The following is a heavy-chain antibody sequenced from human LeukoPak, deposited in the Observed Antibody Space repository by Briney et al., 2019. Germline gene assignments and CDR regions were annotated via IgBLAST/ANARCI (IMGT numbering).Heavy chain of an antibody. CDR2: IIPIFGTA. D-gene: IGHD5-24*01. CDR1: GGTFSSYA. CDR3: ARQTLTRDGYNLGYFDY. Sequence: SVKVSCKASGGTFSSYAISWVRQAPGQGLEWMGGIIPIFGTANYAQKFQGGVTITTDESTSTAYMELSSLRSEDTAVYYCARQTLTRDGYNLGYFDYWGQGTLVTVSS. J-gene: IGHJ4*02. V-gene: IGHV1-69*05.